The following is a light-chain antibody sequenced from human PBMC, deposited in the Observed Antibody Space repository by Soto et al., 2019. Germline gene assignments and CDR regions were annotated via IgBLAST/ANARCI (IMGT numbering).Light chain of an antibody. V-gene: IGKV1-39*01. CDR2: AAS. CDR3: QRSYF. CDR1: QSISSY. Sequence: DIQMTQSPSSLSASVGDRVTITCRASQSISSYLNWYQQKPGKAPKLLIYAASSLQSGVPSRFSGSGSGTEFTLTISSLQPEDFATYYCQRSYFFGGGTKVEIK. J-gene: IGKJ4*01.